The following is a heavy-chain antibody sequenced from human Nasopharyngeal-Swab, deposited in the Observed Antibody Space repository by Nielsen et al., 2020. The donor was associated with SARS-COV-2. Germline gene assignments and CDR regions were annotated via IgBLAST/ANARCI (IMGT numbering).Heavy chain of an antibody. CDR2: IYPGDSDT. D-gene: IGHD4-17*01. CDR3: AKLKTTPED. Sequence: GESLKLSCKGYGYSFTNSWIGWVRQMPGKGLEWMGNIYPGDSDTRYSPSFQGQVTISADKSISTAYLQWSSLKASDTAMYYWAKLKTTPEDWGQGTLVTVSS. V-gene: IGHV5-51*01. J-gene: IGHJ4*02. CDR1: GYSFTNSW.